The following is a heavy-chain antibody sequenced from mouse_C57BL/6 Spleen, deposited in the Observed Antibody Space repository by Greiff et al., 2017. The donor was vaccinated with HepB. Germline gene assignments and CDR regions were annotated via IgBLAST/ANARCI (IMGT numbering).Heavy chain of an antibody. CDR2: IYPGDGDT. J-gene: IGHJ2*01. CDR3: AHRSLYSNYPHY. V-gene: IGHV1-80*01. Sequence: VQLQQSGAELVKPGASVKISCKASGYAFSSYWMNWVKQRPGKGLEWIGQIYPGDGDTNYNGKFKGKATLTADKSSSTAYMQLSSLSSEDSAVYFGAHRSLYSNYPHYWCQGTTLTVSS. D-gene: IGHD2-5*01. CDR1: GYAFSSYW.